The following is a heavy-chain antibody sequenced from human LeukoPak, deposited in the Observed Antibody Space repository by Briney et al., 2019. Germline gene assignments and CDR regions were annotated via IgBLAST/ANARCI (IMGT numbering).Heavy chain of an antibody. Sequence: GGSLRLSCTASGFMIRDYWMNWVRQVPGKGLEWVGNINEDGSKEDYVDSVRGRFTISRDNAKNSVYLQMNSLRDEDTALYYGASRESSMARSHWGQGTLVTVSS. CDR2: INEDGSKE. CDR3: ASRESSMARSH. J-gene: IGHJ4*02. V-gene: IGHV3-7*01. CDR1: GFMIRDYW. D-gene: IGHD3-10*01.